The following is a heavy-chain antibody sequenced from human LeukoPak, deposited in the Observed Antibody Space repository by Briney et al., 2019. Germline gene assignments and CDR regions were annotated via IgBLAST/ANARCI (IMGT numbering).Heavy chain of an antibody. V-gene: IGHV3-7*01. J-gene: IGHJ4*02. Sequence: GGSLRLSCAASGFSFSRYWMSWVRQAPGKGLEWVANIKQDGSEKNYVESVKGRFTISRDNAKNSLYLQTNSLRAEDTAVYYCATRYCSGGSCYSFGYWGQGTLVTVSS. CDR2: IKQDGSEK. CDR1: GFSFSRYW. D-gene: IGHD2-15*01. CDR3: ATRYCSGGSCYSFGY.